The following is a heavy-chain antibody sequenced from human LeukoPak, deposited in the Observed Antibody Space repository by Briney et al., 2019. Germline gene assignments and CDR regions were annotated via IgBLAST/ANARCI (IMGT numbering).Heavy chain of an antibody. CDR2: IIPISGTA. J-gene: IGHJ5*02. V-gene: IGHV1-69*01. CDR1: GGTFSSYA. CDR3: ARIAYCGGDCYTNWFDP. D-gene: IGHD2-21*01. Sequence: GASVKVSCKASGGTFSSYAISWVRQAPGQGLEWMGGIIPISGTANYAQKFQGRVTITADESTSTAYMELSSLRSEDTAVYYCARIAYCGGDCYTNWFDPWGQGTLVTVSS.